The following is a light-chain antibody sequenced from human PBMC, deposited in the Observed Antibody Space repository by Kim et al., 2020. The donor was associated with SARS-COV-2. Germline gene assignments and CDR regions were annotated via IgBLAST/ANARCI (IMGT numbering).Light chain of an antibody. CDR2: QDK. Sequence: VSVSPGQTASITCSGDQWGDKYVCWYQQRPGQSPVLVIYQDKNRPSGIPERFSGSNSGNTATLTISGTQAMDEADYYCQAWDTTVVFGGGTQLTVL. CDR1: QWGDKY. CDR3: QAWDTTVV. J-gene: IGLJ2*01. V-gene: IGLV3-1*01.